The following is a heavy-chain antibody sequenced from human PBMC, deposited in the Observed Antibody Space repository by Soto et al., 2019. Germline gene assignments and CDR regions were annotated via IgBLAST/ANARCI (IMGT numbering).Heavy chain of an antibody. CDR1: GFTFSSHN. Sequence: GGSLRLSCAASGFTFSSHNMNWVRQAPGKGLEWISYIGNSGTAMYYADSVLGRFVVSRDNAKNSLYLYLNSLRAEDTAVYYCAREMGTPPARGLDYWGQGTLVTVSS. V-gene: IGHV3-48*01. D-gene: IGHD1-1*01. J-gene: IGHJ4*02. CDR3: AREMGTPPARGLDY. CDR2: IGNSGTAM.